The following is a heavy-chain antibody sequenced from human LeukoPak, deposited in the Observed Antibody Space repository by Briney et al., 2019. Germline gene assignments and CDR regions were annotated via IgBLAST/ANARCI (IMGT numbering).Heavy chain of an antibody. CDR2: ISGSGGST. V-gene: IGHV3-23*01. Sequence: GGSLRLSCAASGFTFSSYAMSWVHQAPGKGLEWVSAISGSGGSTYYADSVKGRFTISRDNSKNTLYLQMNSLRAEDTAVYYCAKYHSNSRWFDPWGQGTLVTVSS. CDR1: GFTFSSYA. D-gene: IGHD4-11*01. CDR3: AKYHSNSRWFDP. J-gene: IGHJ5*02.